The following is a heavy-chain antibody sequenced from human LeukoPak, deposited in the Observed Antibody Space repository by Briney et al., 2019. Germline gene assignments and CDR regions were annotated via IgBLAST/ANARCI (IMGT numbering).Heavy chain of an antibody. Sequence: PSETLSLTCAVYGGSFSGYYWSWIRQPPGKGLEWIGEINHSGSTNYNPSLKSRVTISVDTSKNQFSLKLSSVTAADTAVYYCARRGRYCSSTSCYPRYYYYMDVWGKGTTVTISS. J-gene: IGHJ6*03. CDR1: GGSFSGYY. D-gene: IGHD2-2*01. V-gene: IGHV4-34*01. CDR2: INHSGST. CDR3: ARRGRYCSSTSCYPRYYYYMDV.